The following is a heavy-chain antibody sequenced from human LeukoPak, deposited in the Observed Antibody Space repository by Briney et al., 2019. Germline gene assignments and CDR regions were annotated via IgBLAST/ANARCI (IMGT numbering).Heavy chain of an antibody. V-gene: IGHV4-39*07. Sequence: PSETLSLTCTVSGGSISSGSYYWGWIRQPPGKGLEWIGSIYYSGSTYYNPSLKSRVTISVDTSKNKFSLKLSSVTAADTAVYYCARAPEYGLYYFDYWGQGTLVTVSS. CDR2: IYYSGST. D-gene: IGHD1-14*01. CDR1: GGSISSGSYY. CDR3: ARAPEYGLYYFDY. J-gene: IGHJ4*02.